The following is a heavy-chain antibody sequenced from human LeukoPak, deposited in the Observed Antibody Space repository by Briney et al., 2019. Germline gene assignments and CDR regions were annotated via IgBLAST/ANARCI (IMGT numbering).Heavy chain of an antibody. V-gene: IGHV4-4*07. D-gene: IGHD6-19*01. Sequence: PSETLSLTCTVSGGSISSYYWSWIRQPAGKGLEWIGRIYTSGSTNYNPSLKSRVTMSVDTSKNQFSLKLSSVTAADTAVYYCARDSSSGWYLDYYYYYMDVWGKGTTVTISS. J-gene: IGHJ6*03. CDR1: GGSISSYY. CDR2: IYTSGST. CDR3: ARDSSSGWYLDYYYYYMDV.